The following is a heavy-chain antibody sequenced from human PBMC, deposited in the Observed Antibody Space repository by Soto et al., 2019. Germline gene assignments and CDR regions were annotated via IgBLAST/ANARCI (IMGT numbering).Heavy chain of an antibody. CDR2: IKDDRGET. V-gene: IGHV3-7*03. CDR3: AKGGHIDF. J-gene: IGHJ4*02. CDR1: GFSFSTYW. Sequence: EVQLVESGGGLVQPGGSLRLSCAASGFSFSTYWMSWVRQAPGKGLEWVANIKDDRGETYYVDSVKGRFTISRDNAKTSLFLQMNSLRAEDTAVYYCAKGGHIDFCGQGTLVTVSS. D-gene: IGHD3-16*01.